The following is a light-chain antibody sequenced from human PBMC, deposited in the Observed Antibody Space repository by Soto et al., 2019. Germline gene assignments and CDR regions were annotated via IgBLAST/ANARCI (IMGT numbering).Light chain of an antibody. V-gene: IGLV1-44*01. CDR1: TSNIGSYT. CDR3: AAWDDSLNGVV. CDR2: SNA. Sequence: QSVLTQPPSASGTPGQRVTISCSGSTSNIGSYTVKWYQQLPGTAPKLLIYSNAQRPSGVPDRISGSKSGTSASLAISGLQSEDEADYYCAAWDDSLNGVVFGGRTKLTVL. J-gene: IGLJ2*01.